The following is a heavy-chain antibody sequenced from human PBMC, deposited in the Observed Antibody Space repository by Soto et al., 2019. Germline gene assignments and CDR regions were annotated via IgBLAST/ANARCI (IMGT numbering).Heavy chain of an antibody. CDR3: GAVAGTGYFDY. CDR2: IWYDGSNK. D-gene: IGHD6-19*01. J-gene: IGHJ4*02. Sequence: TGGSLRLSCAASGFTFSSYGMHWVRQAPGKGLEWVAVIWYDGSNKYYADSVKGRFTISRDNSKNTLYLQMNSLRAEDTAVYYCGAVAGTGYFDYWGQGTLVTVSS. CDR1: GFTFSSYG. V-gene: IGHV3-33*01.